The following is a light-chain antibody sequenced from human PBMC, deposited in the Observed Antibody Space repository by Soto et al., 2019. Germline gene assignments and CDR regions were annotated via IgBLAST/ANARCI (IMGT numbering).Light chain of an antibody. V-gene: IGKV3-20*01. CDR1: QTLSSSS. CDR3: HQYGSSPLT. J-gene: IGKJ4*01. CDR2: GAS. Sequence: EIGLTQSPGTLSFSPGESGTLSCRAGQTLSSSSLAWYQQKPGQAPRLLIYGASNRAPGIPDRFSGGGSGTDFTLTISRLEPEDFAVYYCHQYGSSPLTFGGGTKVEI.